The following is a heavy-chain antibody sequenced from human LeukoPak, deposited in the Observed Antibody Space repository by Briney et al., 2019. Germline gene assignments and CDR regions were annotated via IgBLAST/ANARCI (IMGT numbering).Heavy chain of an antibody. Sequence: GASVKVSCKASGYTFISYGISWVRQAPGQGLEWMGWISAYNGNTNYAQKLQGRVTMTTDTSTSTAYMELRSLRSDDTAVYYCARRIRTTVTDNWFDPWGQGTLVTVSS. CDR2: ISAYNGNT. CDR3: ARRIRTTVTDNWFDP. CDR1: GYTFISYG. V-gene: IGHV1-18*01. J-gene: IGHJ5*02. D-gene: IGHD4-11*01.